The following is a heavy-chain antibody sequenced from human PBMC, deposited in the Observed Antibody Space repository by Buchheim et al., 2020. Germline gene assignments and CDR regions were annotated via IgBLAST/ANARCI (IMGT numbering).Heavy chain of an antibody. CDR3: ARVPDGVDY. D-gene: IGHD3-16*01. CDR1: GFTFSDYY. V-gene: IGHV3-11*01. CDR2: STTSGTTV. Sequence: QVQLVESGGGLVKPGGSLRLSCAASGFTFSDYYMSWIRQAPGKGLQWISYSTTSGTTVDYADSVKGRFTVSRANAKNSLYLQMHSLRVEDTALYYCARVPDGVDYWGQGTL. J-gene: IGHJ4*02.